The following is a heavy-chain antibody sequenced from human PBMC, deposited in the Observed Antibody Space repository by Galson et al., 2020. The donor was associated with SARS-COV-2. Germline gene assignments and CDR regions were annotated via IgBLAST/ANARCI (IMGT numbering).Heavy chain of an antibody. Sequence: TGGSLRLSCEASGLTFRSYAMSWVRQAPGKGLEWVQAISGSGGSTYYADSVKGRFTISRDNSKNTLYLQMNSLRAEDTAVYYCAKDSGAGYDYWGQGTLVTVSS. J-gene: IGHJ4*02. CDR3: AKDSGAGYDY. V-gene: IGHV3-23*01. D-gene: IGHD1-26*01. CDR1: GLTFRSYA. CDR2: ISGSGGST.